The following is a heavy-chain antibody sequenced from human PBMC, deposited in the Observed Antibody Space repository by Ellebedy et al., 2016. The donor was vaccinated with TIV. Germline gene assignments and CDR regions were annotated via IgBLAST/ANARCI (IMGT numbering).Heavy chain of an antibody. D-gene: IGHD3-22*01. CDR1: GFTFSDYY. CDR2: ISGSSITK. V-gene: IGHV3-11*01. Sequence: PGGSLRLSCAASGFTFSDYYMTWIRQAPGTGLEWVSYISGSSITKYYAASVKGRFTISRDNAKNSLSLHMNSLRAEDTAVYYCARGGRTDHYDSEDAFDIWGQGTMVTVSS. CDR3: ARGGRTDHYDSEDAFDI. J-gene: IGHJ3*02.